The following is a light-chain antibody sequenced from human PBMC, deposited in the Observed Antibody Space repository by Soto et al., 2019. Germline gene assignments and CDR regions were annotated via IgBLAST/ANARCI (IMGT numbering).Light chain of an antibody. J-gene: IGKJ3*01. V-gene: IGKV3-20*01. CDR2: GVS. Sequence: EIVLTQSPGTLSLSPGERATLSCRASQSLTNIYLAWYQQKPGQAPRVLIYGVSTRATGIPDRFSGSGSGTDFTLTISRLEPEDFAVYYCQQYGSSPFTFGPGTNVDIK. CDR1: QSLTNIY. CDR3: QQYGSSPFT.